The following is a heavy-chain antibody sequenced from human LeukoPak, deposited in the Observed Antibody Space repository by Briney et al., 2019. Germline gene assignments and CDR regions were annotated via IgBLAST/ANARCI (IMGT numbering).Heavy chain of an antibody. Sequence: PGGSLRLSCAASGFTFSSYSMNWVRQAPGKGLEWVSYISSSSSTIYYADSVKGRFTISRDNAKNSLYLQMNSLRAKDTAVYYCAKAGRNGDYAGYNWFDPWGQGTLVTVSS. V-gene: IGHV3-48*04. CDR1: GFTFSSYS. CDR3: AKAGRNGDYAGYNWFDP. D-gene: IGHD4-17*01. CDR2: ISSSSSTI. J-gene: IGHJ5*02.